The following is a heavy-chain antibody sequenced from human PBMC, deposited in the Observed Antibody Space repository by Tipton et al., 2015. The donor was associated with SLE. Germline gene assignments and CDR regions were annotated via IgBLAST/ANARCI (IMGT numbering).Heavy chain of an antibody. D-gene: IGHD1-26*01. CDR2: IYYSGST. V-gene: IGHV4-39*07. CDR1: GGSISSSSYY. J-gene: IGHJ3*02. CDR3: ARDISEVGATTPYDAFDI. Sequence: TLSLTCTVSGGSISSSSYYWGWIRQPPGKGLEWIGRIYYSGSTYYNPSLKSRVTISVDTSKNQFSLKLSSVTAADTAVYYCARDISEVGATTPYDAFDIWGQGTMVTVSS.